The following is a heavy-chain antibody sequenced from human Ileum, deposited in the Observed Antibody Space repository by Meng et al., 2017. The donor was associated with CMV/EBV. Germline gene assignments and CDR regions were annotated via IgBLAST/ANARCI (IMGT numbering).Heavy chain of an antibody. D-gene: IGHD1-26*01. J-gene: IGHJ4*02. CDR1: GYTFTSNN. Sequence: QVQLVQSGAEVKKPGASVKASCKSSGYTFTSNNMIWVRQATGQWPEWMGWIDTNTGNPTYAQGFTGRFVFSFDTSVSTAYLQISSLKAEDTAVYYCARDGLSGRYFDYWGQGTLVTVSS. CDR3: ARDGLSGRYFDY. V-gene: IGHV7-4-1*02. CDR2: IDTNTGNP.